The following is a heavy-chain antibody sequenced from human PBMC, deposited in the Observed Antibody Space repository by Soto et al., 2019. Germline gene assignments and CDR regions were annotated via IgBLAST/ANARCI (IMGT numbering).Heavy chain of an antibody. CDR2: TYYRSKWYN. Sequence: SQTLSLTCAITGDSVSSNSAGWSWVRQSPSRGLEWLGRTYYRSKWYNDYAVSVKGRITINPDTSKNQFSLQLNSVTPEDTAVYYCARGPWSIAVADYYYYGMDVWGQGTTVTVSS. D-gene: IGHD6-19*01. CDR1: GDSVSSNSAG. J-gene: IGHJ6*02. V-gene: IGHV6-1*01. CDR3: ARGPWSIAVADYYYYGMDV.